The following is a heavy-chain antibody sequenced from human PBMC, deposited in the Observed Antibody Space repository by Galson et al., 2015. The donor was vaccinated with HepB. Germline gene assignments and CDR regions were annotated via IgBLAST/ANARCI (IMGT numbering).Heavy chain of an antibody. CDR2: INEDGSQK. CDR3: ARGITIFGVVGDYFDY. D-gene: IGHD3-3*01. J-gene: IGHJ4*02. Sequence: SLRLSCAASGFTFSTSWMTWVRQAPGKGLEWVATINEDGSQKYYVDSVKGRFTISRDNAEYSLYLQMNSLRAEDTAVYYCARGITIFGVVGDYFDYWGQGTLVTVSS. CDR1: GFTFSTSW. V-gene: IGHV3-7*01.